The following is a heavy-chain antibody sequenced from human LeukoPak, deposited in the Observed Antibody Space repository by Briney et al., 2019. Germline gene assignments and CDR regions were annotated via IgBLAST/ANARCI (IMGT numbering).Heavy chain of an antibody. CDR3: ARVIRDYVWGSYRYPLYYFDY. J-gene: IGHJ4*02. V-gene: IGHV4-61*05. D-gene: IGHD3-16*02. CDR2: IYYSGST. CDR1: GGSISSSSYY. Sequence: SETLSLTCSVSGGSISSSSYYWGWIRQPPGKGLEWIGYIYYSGSTNYNPSLKSRVTISVDTSKNQFSLKLSSVTAADTAVYYCARVIRDYVWGSYRYPLYYFDYWGQGTLVTVSS.